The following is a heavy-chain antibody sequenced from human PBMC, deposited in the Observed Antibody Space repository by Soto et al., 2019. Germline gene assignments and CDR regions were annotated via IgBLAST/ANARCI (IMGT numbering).Heavy chain of an antibody. D-gene: IGHD1-1*01. J-gene: IGHJ6*02. CDR1: GCTFTSYY. Sequence: QVQLVQSGAEVKKPGALVKVSCKASGCTFTSYYMHWVRQAPGQGLEWMGIINPSGGSTSYAQKFQGRVTMTRDTSTSTVYMELSSLRSEDTAVYYCARKDSGTYGMDVWGRGTTVAVSS. CDR3: ARKDSGTYGMDV. V-gene: IGHV1-46*01. CDR2: INPSGGST.